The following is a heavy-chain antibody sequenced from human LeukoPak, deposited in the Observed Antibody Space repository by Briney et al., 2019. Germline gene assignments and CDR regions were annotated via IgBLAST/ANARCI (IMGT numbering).Heavy chain of an antibody. D-gene: IGHD6-19*01. CDR3: AKERKTSSGWYEGSDY. J-gene: IGHJ4*02. CDR2: ISGSGGST. V-gene: IGHV3-23*01. Sequence: GGSLRLSCAASGFTFSSYAMSWVRQAPGKGLEWVSAISGSGGSTYYADSVKGRSTISRDNSKNTLYLQMNGLRAEDTAVYYCAKERKTSSGWYEGSDYWGQGTLVTVSS. CDR1: GFTFSSYA.